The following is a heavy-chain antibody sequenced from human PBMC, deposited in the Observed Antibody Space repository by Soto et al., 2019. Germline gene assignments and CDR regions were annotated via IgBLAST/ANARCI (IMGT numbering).Heavy chain of an antibody. Sequence: EVQLVESGGGLVQPGGSLRLSCAASGFTFSSYSMNWVRQAPGKGLEWVSYISSSSSTIYYADSVKGRFTISRDNAKNSLYLQMNSRRAEDTAVYYCAREGYYYYYGMEVWGQGTTVTVPS. CDR1: GFTFSSYS. V-gene: IGHV3-48*01. CDR3: AREGYYYYYGMEV. J-gene: IGHJ6*02. CDR2: ISSSSSTI.